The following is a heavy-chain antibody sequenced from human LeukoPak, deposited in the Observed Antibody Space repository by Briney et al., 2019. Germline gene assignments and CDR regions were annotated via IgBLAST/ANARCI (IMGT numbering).Heavy chain of an antibody. Sequence: PGGSLRLSCAASGFTFSADAMGWVRQAPGKGLEWVSGVCASGRCTFYAPSVRGRFTISRDNYRNTLFLQMDSLRPEDTAYNCAKYISVPRTQLLGDYWDQGTLVTVSS. V-gene: IGHV3-23*01. J-gene: IGHJ4*02. CDR1: GFTFSADA. CDR2: VCASGRCT. D-gene: IGHD6-19*01. CDR3: AKYISVPRTQLLGDY.